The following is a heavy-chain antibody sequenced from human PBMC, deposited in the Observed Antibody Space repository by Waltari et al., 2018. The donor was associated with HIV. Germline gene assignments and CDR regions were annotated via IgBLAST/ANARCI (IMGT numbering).Heavy chain of an antibody. D-gene: IGHD6-13*01. CDR3: GFVPAATHGMDV. Sequence: EVQLVESGGGLVKPGGSLRISCATSRFPFSISSLIWVRQAPGKGLEGVASFSSASDSEFYADSVKGRFTISRDNAKNFLDLQMNSLRDEDTAVYYCGFVPAATHGMDVWGQGTTVTVSS. J-gene: IGHJ6*02. CDR2: FSSASDSE. CDR1: RFPFSISS. V-gene: IGHV3-21*01.